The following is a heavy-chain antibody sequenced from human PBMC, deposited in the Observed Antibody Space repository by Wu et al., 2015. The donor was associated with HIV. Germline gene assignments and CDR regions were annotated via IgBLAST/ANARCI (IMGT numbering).Heavy chain of an antibody. CDR2: IIPIFETT. J-gene: IGHJ6*02. V-gene: IGHV1-69*13. D-gene: IGHD5-18*01. CDR1: GGTFSNYA. Sequence: QVQLMQSGAEVKKPGSSVKVSCKASGGTFSNYAITWVRQAPGQGLEWMGRIIPIFETTNYAQKFQGRVTITAYESTSTAYMEMRSLRSEDTAVYYCARISLGYRTYPYYFYGLDIWGQGP. CDR3: ARISLGYRTYPYYFYGLDI.